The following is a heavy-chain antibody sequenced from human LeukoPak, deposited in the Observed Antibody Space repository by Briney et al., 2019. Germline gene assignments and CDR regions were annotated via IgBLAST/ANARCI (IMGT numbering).Heavy chain of an antibody. CDR3: SRGPIHLWLHNGMDV. Sequence: GGSLRLSCTASGFIFGDHAMSWVRQAPGKGLEWVGFIRSKAYRGTTEYAASVKGRFTISRDDSIGIAYVQMNSLKTEDTAVYYCSRGPIHLWLHNGMDVWGQGTTVIVSS. D-gene: IGHD5-18*01. CDR2: IRSKAYRGTT. J-gene: IGHJ6*02. CDR1: GFIFGDHA. V-gene: IGHV3-49*04.